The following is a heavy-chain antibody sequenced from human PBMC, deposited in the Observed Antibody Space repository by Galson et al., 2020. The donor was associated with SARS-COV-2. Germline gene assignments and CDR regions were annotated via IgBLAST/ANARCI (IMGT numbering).Heavy chain of an antibody. CDR1: GFTFSNYG. CDR2: ISGSGDAT. D-gene: IGHD3-10*01. CDR3: AKDVPFGSATCYNGPLHY. V-gene: IGHV3-23*01. J-gene: IGHJ4*02. Sequence: GGSLRLSCAASGFTFSNYGMAWVRQTPGKGLEWVSGISGSGDATFYADSVRGRFTISRDNSKNTLYLQMNSLRAEDTALYLCAKDVPFGSATCYNGPLHYWGLGTLVTVSS.